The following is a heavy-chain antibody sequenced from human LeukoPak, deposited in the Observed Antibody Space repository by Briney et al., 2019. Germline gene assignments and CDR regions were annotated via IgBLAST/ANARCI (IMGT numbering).Heavy chain of an antibody. CDR3: AKDRIRWVPRPPDAFDI. J-gene: IGHJ3*02. Sequence: GGSLRLSCAASGFTFKTYAMNWVRQAPGKGLEWVSSISAGGGGTYYADSVKGRFTISRDNSRNTLYLQMNSLRAEDTAVYYCAKDRIRWVPRPPDAFDIWGQGTMVTVSS. CDR1: GFTFKTYA. V-gene: IGHV3-23*01. CDR2: ISAGGGGT. D-gene: IGHD2-15*01.